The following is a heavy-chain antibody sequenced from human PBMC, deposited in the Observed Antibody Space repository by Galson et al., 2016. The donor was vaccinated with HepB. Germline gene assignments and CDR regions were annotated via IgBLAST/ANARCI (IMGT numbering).Heavy chain of an antibody. Sequence: ETLSLTCSVSGDSIRTSSYFWLWIRQPPGKGLEFIGSIYYTGSTNYNSALQSRLLISVDTSRNQFSLRLTSVTAADTAVYYCARLTSGYHYGMDVWGRGTTVIVSS. D-gene: IGHD3-3*01. CDR1: GDSIRTSSYF. V-gene: IGHV4-39*01. CDR3: ARLTSGYHYGMDV. CDR2: IYYTGST. J-gene: IGHJ6*04.